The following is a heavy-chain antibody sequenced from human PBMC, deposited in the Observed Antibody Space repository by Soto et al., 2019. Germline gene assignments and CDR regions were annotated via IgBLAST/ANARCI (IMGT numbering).Heavy chain of an antibody. CDR3: ARPPSPGCLNAVCHPLDY. CDR1: GYTFTDYY. CDR2: INPSGGST. J-gene: IGHJ4*02. D-gene: IGHD2-8*01. V-gene: IGHV1-46*01. Sequence: GASVKVSCKASGYTFTDYYLHWVRQAPGQGLEWMGMINPSGGSTSYAQKFQGRVTMTRDTSTTTVYMEVSSLKSEDTAVYYCARPPSPGCLNAVCHPLDYWGQGTLVTVSS.